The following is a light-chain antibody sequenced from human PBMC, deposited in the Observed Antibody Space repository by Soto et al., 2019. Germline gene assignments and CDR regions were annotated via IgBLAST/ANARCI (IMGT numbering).Light chain of an antibody. Sequence: EIVMTQSPATLSVSPGERATLSCRASQSVTTNFAWYQQKPGQAPRLLIYGASTRATGIPARFSGSGSGTEFTLTISSLQSEDFAVYYCQHPPSSFGGGTQVDLK. V-gene: IGKV3-15*01. CDR2: GAS. J-gene: IGKJ4*01. CDR3: QHPPSS. CDR1: QSVTTN.